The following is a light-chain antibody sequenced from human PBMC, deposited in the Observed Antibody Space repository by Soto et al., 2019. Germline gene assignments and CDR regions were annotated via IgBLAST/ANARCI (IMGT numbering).Light chain of an antibody. CDR3: QQYGSSLIT. CDR2: GAS. V-gene: IGKV3-20*01. Sequence: EIVLTQSPGPLSLSPGERATPSCTASQSVSSSYLAWYQQKPGQAPRLIIYGASSRATGIPDRFSGSGSGTDFNLTISRLEPEDVAVYYCQQYGSSLITFGQGTRLEIK. CDR1: QSVSSSY. J-gene: IGKJ5*01.